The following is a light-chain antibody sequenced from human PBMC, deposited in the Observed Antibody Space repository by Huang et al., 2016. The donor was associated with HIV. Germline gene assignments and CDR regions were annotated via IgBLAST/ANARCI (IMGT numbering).Light chain of an antibody. J-gene: IGKJ2*01. Sequence: EIVMTQSPATLSVSPGERATLACRASQSVTSNLAWYQQKPGHAPRLRIYGASTSATGIPGIFSGSGSGTECTLTISSLQSEDFALYYCQQYNNWPPYTFGQGTKLEIQ. CDR1: QSVTSN. CDR2: GAS. V-gene: IGKV3-15*01. CDR3: QQYNNWPPYT.